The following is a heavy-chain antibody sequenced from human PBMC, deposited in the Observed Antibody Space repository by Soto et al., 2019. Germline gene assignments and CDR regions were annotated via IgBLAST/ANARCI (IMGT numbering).Heavy chain of an antibody. D-gene: IGHD2-15*01. CDR2: ISSSSSYI. CDR1: GFTFSSYS. V-gene: IGHV3-21*01. CDR3: ARDPGCSGGSCHNWFDP. J-gene: IGHJ5*02. Sequence: GGSLRLSCAAPGFTFSSYSMNWVRQAPGKGLEWVSSISSSSSYIYYADSVKGRFTISRDNAKNSLYLQMNSLRAEDTAVYYCARDPGCSGGSCHNWFDPWGQGTLVTVSS.